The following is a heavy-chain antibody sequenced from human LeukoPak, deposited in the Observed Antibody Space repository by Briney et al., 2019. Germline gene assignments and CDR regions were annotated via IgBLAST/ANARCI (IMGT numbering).Heavy chain of an antibody. Sequence: SETLSLTCTVSGGSISSSSYYWSWIRQPPGKGLEWIGEINHSGSTNYNPSLKSRVTISVGTSKNQFSLKLSSVTAADTAVYYCASWRYWGQGTLVTVSS. CDR2: INHSGST. J-gene: IGHJ4*02. V-gene: IGHV4-39*07. CDR3: ASWRY. CDR1: GGSISSSSYY.